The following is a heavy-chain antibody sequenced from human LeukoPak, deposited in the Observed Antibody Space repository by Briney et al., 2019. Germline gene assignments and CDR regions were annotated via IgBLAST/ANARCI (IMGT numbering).Heavy chain of an antibody. J-gene: IGHJ5*02. Sequence: SETLSLTCTVSGGSVSSGSYYWSWIRQPPGKGLEWIGYIYYGGSTNYNPSLKSRVTISVDTSKNQFSLKLSSVTAADTAVYYCARAAAYCGGDCYGWFDPWGQGTLVTVSS. CDR1: GGSVSSGSYY. CDR2: IYYGGST. D-gene: IGHD2-21*02. CDR3: ARAAAYCGGDCYGWFDP. V-gene: IGHV4-61*01.